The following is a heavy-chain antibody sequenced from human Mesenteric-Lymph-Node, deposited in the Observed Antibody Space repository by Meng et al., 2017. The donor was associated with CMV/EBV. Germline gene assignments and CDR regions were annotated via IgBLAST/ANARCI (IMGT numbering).Heavy chain of an antibody. V-gene: IGHV4-34*01. CDR1: GGSFSGFY. CDR3: ARYHISSSDYYYYGMDV. J-gene: IGHJ6*02. Sequence: GSLRLSCAVYGGSFSGFYWSWIRQAPGKGLEWIGEIDHSGSINYNPSLKNRVTISVDTSKNQLSLKLSSVTAADTAVYYCARYHISSSDYYYYGMDVWGQGTTVTVSS. D-gene: IGHD6-6*01. CDR2: IDHSGSI.